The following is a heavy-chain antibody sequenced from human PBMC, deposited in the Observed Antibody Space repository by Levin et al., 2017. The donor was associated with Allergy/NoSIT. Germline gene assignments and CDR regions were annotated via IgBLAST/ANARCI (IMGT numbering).Heavy chain of an antibody. D-gene: IGHD3-10*01. J-gene: IGHJ6*02. CDR1: GFTFSSYA. CDR3: AAGPLGYGSGSYPPHEYYDYGMDV. V-gene: IGHV3-23*01. CDR2: ISGSGGST. Sequence: GGSLRLSCAASGFTFSSYAMSWVRQAPGKGLEWVSAISGSGGSTYYADSVKGRFTISRDNSKNTLYLQMNSLRAEDTAVYYCAAGPLGYGSGSYPPHEYYDYGMDVWGQGTTVTVSS.